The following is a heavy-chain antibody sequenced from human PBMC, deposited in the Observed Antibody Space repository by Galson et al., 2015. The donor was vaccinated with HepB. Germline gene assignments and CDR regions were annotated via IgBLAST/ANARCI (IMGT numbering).Heavy chain of an antibody. Sequence: SLRLSCAASGFTFSRNAMRWVRQAPGKRLEWVSSMSDGGVSTFYADSLKGRFTISRDTSKNTLYLQMNSLRAEDTAVYYCARDGVPAVGTPHFDYCGQETLVTLTS. CDR2: MSDGGVST. V-gene: IGHV3-23*01. CDR1: GFTFSRNA. CDR3: ARDGVPAVGTPHFDY. J-gene: IGHJ4*02. D-gene: IGHD2-2*01.